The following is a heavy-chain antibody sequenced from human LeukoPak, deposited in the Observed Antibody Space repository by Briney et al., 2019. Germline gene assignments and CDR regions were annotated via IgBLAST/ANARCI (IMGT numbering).Heavy chain of an antibody. V-gene: IGHV4-59*01. CDR3: ASSGPWVHDY. Sequence: PSETLSLTCTVSGGSISSYYWSWMRQPPGKGLEWIGYIYYSGSTNYNPSLKSRVTISVDTSKNQFSLKLSSVTAADTAVYYCASSGPWVHDYWGQGTLVTVSS. J-gene: IGHJ4*02. D-gene: IGHD5-12*01. CDR2: IYYSGST. CDR1: GGSISSYY.